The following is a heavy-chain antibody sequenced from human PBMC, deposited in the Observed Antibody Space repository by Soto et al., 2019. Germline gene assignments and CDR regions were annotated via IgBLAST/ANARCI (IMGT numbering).Heavy chain of an antibody. V-gene: IGHV1-69*01. Sequence: QVQLVQSGAEVKKPGSSVKVSCKASGGTFSSYAISWVRQAPGQGLEWMGGIIPIFGTANYAQKFQGRVTITADESTSTAYMELSSLRSEDTAVYYCAREANYVGYCTNGVCVNWFDPWGQGTLVTVSS. CDR1: GGTFSSYA. CDR2: IIPIFGTA. J-gene: IGHJ5*02. CDR3: AREANYVGYCTNGVCVNWFDP. D-gene: IGHD2-8*01.